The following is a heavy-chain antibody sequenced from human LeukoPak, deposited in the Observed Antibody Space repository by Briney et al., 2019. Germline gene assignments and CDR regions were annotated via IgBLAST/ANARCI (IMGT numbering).Heavy chain of an antibody. Sequence: GGSLRLSCAASGFTFSSYAMSWVRQAPGKGLEWVSDISGSGGTTYYADSVKGRFIISRDNSKNTLYLQVNSLRAEDTAVYYCAEQVSDYDSSTYYYYWGQGALVTVSS. J-gene: IGHJ4*02. CDR1: GFTFSSYA. CDR3: AEQVSDYDSSTYYYY. CDR2: ISGSGGTT. D-gene: IGHD3-22*01. V-gene: IGHV3-23*01.